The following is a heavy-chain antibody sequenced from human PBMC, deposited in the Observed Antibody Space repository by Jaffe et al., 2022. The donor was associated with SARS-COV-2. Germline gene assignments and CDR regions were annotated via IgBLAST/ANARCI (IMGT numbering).Heavy chain of an antibody. V-gene: IGHV3-7*01. D-gene: IGHD1-26*01. CDR1: GFNFNIYW. Sequence: EVQLVESGGGLVPPGGSLRLSCVASGFNFNIYWMSWVRQAPGKGLEWVANIKPDDSEKNYVDSVKGRFTISRDNAENSLYLQMNSLRAEDTAVYYCVRGSLSGSYPYWGQGALVTVSS. J-gene: IGHJ4*02. CDR3: VRGSLSGSYPY. CDR2: IKPDDSEK.